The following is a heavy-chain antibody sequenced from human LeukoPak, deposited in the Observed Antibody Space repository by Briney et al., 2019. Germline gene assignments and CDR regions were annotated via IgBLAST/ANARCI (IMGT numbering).Heavy chain of an antibody. J-gene: IGHJ4*02. CDR1: GFTFDDYA. CDR2: ISWNSGSI. V-gene: IGHV3-9*01. CDR3: AKVSGYSSGWYGY. D-gene: IGHD6-19*01. Sequence: GGSLRLSCAASGFTFDDYAMHWVRQVPGKGLEWVSGISWNSGSIGYADSVKGRFTISRDNAKNSLYLQMNSLRAEDTALYYCAKVSGYSSGWYGYWGQGTLVTVSS.